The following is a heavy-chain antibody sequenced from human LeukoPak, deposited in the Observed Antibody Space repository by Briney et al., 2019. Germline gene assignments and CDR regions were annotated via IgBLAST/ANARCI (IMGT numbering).Heavy chain of an antibody. CDR1: GGSFSGYY. Sequence: SETLSLTCAVYGGSFSGYYWSWIRQPPGKGLEWIGEINHSGSTNYNPSLKSRVTISVDTSKNQFSLKLSSVTAADTAVYYCARGRRRYSYGNYYYYYMDVWGKGTTVTVSS. J-gene: IGHJ6*03. CDR3: ARGRRRYSYGNYYYYYMDV. D-gene: IGHD5-18*01. CDR2: INHSGST. V-gene: IGHV4-34*01.